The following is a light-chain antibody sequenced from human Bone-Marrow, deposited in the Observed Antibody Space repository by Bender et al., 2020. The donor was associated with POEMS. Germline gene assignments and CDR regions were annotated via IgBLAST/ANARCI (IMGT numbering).Light chain of an antibody. J-gene: IGLJ1*01. V-gene: IGLV2-23*02. CDR1: SSDVGSYDV. CDR2: EVT. Sequence: QSALTQPASVSGSPGQSITISCTGTSSDVGSYDVVSWYQQHPGKAPKLLIYEVTKRPSGVSRRFSGSRSGNTASLTISGLQADDEADYYCCSYAGFSTPYVFGSVTKVTVL. CDR3: CSYAGFSTPYV.